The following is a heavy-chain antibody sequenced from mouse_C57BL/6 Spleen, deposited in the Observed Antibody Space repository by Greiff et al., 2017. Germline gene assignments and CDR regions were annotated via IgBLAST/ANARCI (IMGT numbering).Heavy chain of an antibody. CDR2: IWSGGST. Sequence: VQLQQSGPGLVQPSQSLSITCTVSGFSLTSYGVHWVRQSPGKGLEWLGVIWSGGSTDYNAAFISRLSISKDNSKSQVFFKMNSLQADDTAIYYCARTLNYDYDEGLAYWGQGTLVTVSA. CDR3: ARTLNYDYDEGLAY. V-gene: IGHV2-2*01. D-gene: IGHD2-4*01. CDR1: GFSLTSYG. J-gene: IGHJ3*01.